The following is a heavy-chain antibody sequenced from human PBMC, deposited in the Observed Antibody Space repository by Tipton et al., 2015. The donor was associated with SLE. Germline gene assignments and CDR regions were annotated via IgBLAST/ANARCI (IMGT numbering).Heavy chain of an antibody. CDR2: IGSNGHNT. Sequence: SLRLSCAASGFTFDDHDMHWVRQIPGKGLEWVSGIGSNGHNTAYADSVKGRFTISRDNAKKSLYLQMNSLTIEDTALYYCVKGSLVVVVSPFDVWGQGTMVTVSS. V-gene: IGHV3-9*01. CDR3: VKGSLVVVVSPFDV. D-gene: IGHD3-22*01. J-gene: IGHJ3*01. CDR1: GFTFDDHD.